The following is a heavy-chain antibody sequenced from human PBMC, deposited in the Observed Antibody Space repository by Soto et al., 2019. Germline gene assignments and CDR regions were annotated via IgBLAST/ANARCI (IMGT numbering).Heavy chain of an antibody. V-gene: IGHV3-23*01. CDR3: AKDVEVAVAGTEYWFGY. Sequence: GGSLRLSCAASGFTFSSYAMSWVRQAPGKGLEWVSAISGSGGSTYYADSVKGRFTISRDNSKNTLYLQMNSLRAEDTAVYYCAKDVEVAVAGTEYWFGYWGQGTLVTVSS. CDR2: ISGSGGST. J-gene: IGHJ4*02. D-gene: IGHD6-19*01. CDR1: GFTFSSYA.